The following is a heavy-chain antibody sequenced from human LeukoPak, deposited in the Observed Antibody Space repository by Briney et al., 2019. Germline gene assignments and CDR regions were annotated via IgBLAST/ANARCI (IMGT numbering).Heavy chain of an antibody. CDR3: ARGLVSAGFDI. V-gene: IGHV7-4-1*02. J-gene: IGHJ3*02. CDR2: INTNTGIP. Sequence: ASVKVSCKAFGYTFSSHAMNWVRQAPGQGLGLMGWINTNTGIPTYAQGFAGRFVFSLDTSVTTAYLQITSLKAEDTAVYYCARGLVSAGFDIWGQGTMVTVSS. D-gene: IGHD6-6*01. CDR1: GYTFSSHA.